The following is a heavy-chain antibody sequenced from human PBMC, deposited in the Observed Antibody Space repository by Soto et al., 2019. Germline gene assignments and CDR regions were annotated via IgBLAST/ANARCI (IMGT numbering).Heavy chain of an antibody. V-gene: IGHV1-2*02. CDR1: GYTFTDYH. CDR2: INANNGGA. D-gene: IGHD6-25*01. J-gene: IGHJ5*02. Sequence: ASVKVSCKXSGYTFTDYHIHWVRQAPGQGLEFMGWINANNGGAGSAQQFQGRVTVTRDTSITTVYMELSNLRSDDTAVYYCAREGGSETLQPSYNWFDTWGQGTLVTVSS. CDR3: AREGGSETLQPSYNWFDT.